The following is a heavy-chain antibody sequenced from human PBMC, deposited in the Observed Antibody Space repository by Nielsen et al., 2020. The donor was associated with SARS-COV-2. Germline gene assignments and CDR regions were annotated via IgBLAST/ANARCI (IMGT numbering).Heavy chain of an antibody. CDR3: ARDVRPGVTSWFEFAMDV. CDR1: RFTFLDYA. CDR2: LTGDSGRV. Sequence: GGSLRLSCAASRFTFLDYAMYWVRQPPGKGLEWVASLTGDSGRVAYADSVKGRFTISRDNAKNSLFLQMNSLRVDDTAFYFCARDVRPGVTSWFEFAMDVWGLGIAVTV. V-gene: IGHV3-9*01. J-gene: IGHJ6*02. D-gene: IGHD2-21*02.